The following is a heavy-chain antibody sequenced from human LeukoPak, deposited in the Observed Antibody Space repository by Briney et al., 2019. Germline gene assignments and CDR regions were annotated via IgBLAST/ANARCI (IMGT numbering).Heavy chain of an antibody. V-gene: IGHV3-48*01. CDR2: IDTSSSTV. CDR1: GFTFSSYN. J-gene: IGHJ4*02. CDR3: ARSQPGDGDPLNY. Sequence: GGSLRLSCAASGFTFSSYNMNWVRQAPGKGLEWVSYIDTSSSTVSYADSVKGRFTISRDNAKNSLYLQMNSLRAEDTAVYYCARSQPGDGDPLNYWGQGTLVTVSS. D-gene: IGHD4-17*01.